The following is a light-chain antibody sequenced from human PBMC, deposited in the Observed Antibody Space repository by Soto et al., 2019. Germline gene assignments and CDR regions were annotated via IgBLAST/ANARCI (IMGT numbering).Light chain of an antibody. CDR2: DVS. V-gene: IGLV2-14*01. Sequence: QSALTQPASVSGSPGQSITISCTGTSSDVGGYNYVSWYQQHPGKAPKLMIYDVSNRPSGVSNRFSGSKSGNTASLTISGLQAEDEADYYCSSYTSSSTLFEVVFAGGTKLTVL. CDR1: SSDVGGYNY. J-gene: IGLJ2*01. CDR3: SSYTSSSTLFEVV.